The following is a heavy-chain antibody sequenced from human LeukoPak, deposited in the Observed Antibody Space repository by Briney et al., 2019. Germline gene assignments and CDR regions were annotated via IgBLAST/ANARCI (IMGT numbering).Heavy chain of an antibody. J-gene: IGHJ4*02. D-gene: IGHD7-27*01. CDR3: ARLIRTGDQGRAYPDY. V-gene: IGHV4-39*01. CDR2: IDQSGDT. CDR1: GDSISGSTNY. Sequence: SETLSLTCTVSGDSISGSTNYWGWIRQPPGKGLEWIGSIDQSGDTYYKLSLKSRVTISVDTSKNQFSLKLSSVTAADTALYYCARLIRTGDQGRAYPDYWGQGTLVTVSS.